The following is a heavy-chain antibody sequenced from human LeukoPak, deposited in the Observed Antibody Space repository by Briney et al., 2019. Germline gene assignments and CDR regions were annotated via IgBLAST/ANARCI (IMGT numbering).Heavy chain of an antibody. CDR1: GYSFTSYW. CDR3: ATFQSPRPSGSYSIPFDY. V-gene: IGHV5-51*01. J-gene: IGHJ4*02. CDR2: IYPGDSDT. Sequence: GESLKISCKGSGYSFTSYWIGWVRQMPGKGLEWMGIIYPGDSDTRYSPSFQGQVTISADKSISTAYLQWSSLKASDTAMYYCATFQSPRPSGSYSIPFDYWGQGTLVTVSS. D-gene: IGHD1-26*01.